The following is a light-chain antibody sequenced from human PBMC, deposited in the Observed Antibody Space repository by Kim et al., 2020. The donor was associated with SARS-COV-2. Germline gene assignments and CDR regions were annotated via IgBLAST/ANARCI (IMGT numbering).Light chain of an antibody. CDR1: QSVSSSY. Sequence: EIVLTQSPGTLSLSPGERATLSCRASQSVSSSYLAWYQQKPGQAPRLLIYGVSSRATGIPDRFTGSGSGTDFTLTISRLEPEDFAVYYCQHYDISPPRLTFGGGTKVDIK. V-gene: IGKV3-20*01. J-gene: IGKJ4*01. CDR2: GVS. CDR3: QHYDISPPRLT.